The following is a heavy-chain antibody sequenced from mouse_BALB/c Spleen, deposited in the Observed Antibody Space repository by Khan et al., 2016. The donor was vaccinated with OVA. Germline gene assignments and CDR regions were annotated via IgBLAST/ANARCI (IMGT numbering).Heavy chain of an antibody. CDR2: INTYTGEP. V-gene: IGHV9-3-1*01. D-gene: IGHD6-1*01. Sequence: QIQLVQPGPELKKPGETVKIPCKATGHTFTNYVMNWAKQSPGKGLKWMGWINTYTGEPTYADDFMGRFAFSLETSVSTAYLQINSLKYDGTATSLCTRCHGGYWGQGTTLTVSS. CDR3: TRCHGGY. J-gene: IGHJ2*01. CDR1: GHTFTNYV.